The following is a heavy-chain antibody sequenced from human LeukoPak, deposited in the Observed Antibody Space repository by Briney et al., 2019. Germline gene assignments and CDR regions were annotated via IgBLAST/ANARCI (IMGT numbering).Heavy chain of an antibody. Sequence: SETLSLTCAVYGGSFSGYYWSWIRQPPGKGLEWIGEINHSGSTNYNPSLKSRVTISVDTSKNQFSLKLSSVTAADTAVYYCARGASGWYDGYYFDYWGQGTLVTVSS. J-gene: IGHJ4*02. D-gene: IGHD6-19*01. V-gene: IGHV4-34*01. CDR3: ARGASGWYDGYYFDY. CDR1: GGSFSGYY. CDR2: INHSGST.